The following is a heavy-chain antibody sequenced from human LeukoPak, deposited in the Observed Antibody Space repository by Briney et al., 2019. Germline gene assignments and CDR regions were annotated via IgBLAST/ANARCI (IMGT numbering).Heavy chain of an antibody. CDR2: ISNSSPNI. CDR3: AKDRKGNYYGSGSYFGY. V-gene: IGHV3-21*04. CDR1: GFTFISYS. D-gene: IGHD3-10*01. Sequence: GGSLRLSCAASGFTFISYSMNWVRKAPGKGLEWVSSISNSSPNIYYADSVKGRFTISRDNSKNTLYLQMNSLRAEDTAVYYCAKDRKGNYYGSGSYFGYWGQGTLVTVSS. J-gene: IGHJ4*02.